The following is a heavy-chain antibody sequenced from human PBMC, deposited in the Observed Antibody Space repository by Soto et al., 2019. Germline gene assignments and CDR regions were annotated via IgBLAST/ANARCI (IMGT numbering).Heavy chain of an antibody. CDR3: TTDSVTDFGVVIIGYYYYGMDV. Sequence: GGSLRLSYAASGFTFSNAWMNWVRQAPGKGLEWVGRIKSKTDGGTTDYAAPVKGRFTISRDDSKNTLYLQMNSLKTEDTAVYYCTTDSVTDFGVVIIGYYYYGMDVWGQGTTVTVSS. V-gene: IGHV3-15*07. CDR1: GFTFSNAW. J-gene: IGHJ6*02. D-gene: IGHD3-3*01. CDR2: IKSKTDGGTT.